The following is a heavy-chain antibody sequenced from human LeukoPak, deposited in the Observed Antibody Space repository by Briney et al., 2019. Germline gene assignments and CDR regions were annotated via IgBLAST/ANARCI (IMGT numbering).Heavy chain of an antibody. CDR1: GFTFSSYW. CDR2: ITGSGGFT. J-gene: IGHJ4*02. CDR3: VRSLDY. V-gene: IGHV3-23*01. Sequence: GGSLRLSCAASGFTFSSYWMSWVRQAPGKGLEWVSVITGSGGFTQYADSVKGRFTISRDNSKNTVYLQMNSLRVEDTALYYCVRSLDYWGQGTLVTVSS.